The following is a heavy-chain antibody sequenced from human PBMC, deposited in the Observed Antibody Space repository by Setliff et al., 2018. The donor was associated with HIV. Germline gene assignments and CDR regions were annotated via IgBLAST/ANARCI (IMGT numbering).Heavy chain of an antibody. Sequence: SVKVTCKASGFTFTSSAMQWVRQARGQRLEWIGWIVVGSGNTNYAQKLQGRVTMTTDTSTSTAYMELRSLRSDDTAVYYCARIMGTSRLVLDYWGQGTLVTVSS. J-gene: IGHJ4*02. CDR3: ARIMGTSRLVLDY. CDR2: IVVGSGNT. CDR1: GFTFTSSA. D-gene: IGHD6-19*01. V-gene: IGHV1-58*02.